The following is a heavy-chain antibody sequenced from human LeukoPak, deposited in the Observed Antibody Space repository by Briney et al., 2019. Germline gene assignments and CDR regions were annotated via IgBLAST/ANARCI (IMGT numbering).Heavy chain of an antibody. V-gene: IGHV1-18*01. D-gene: IGHD1-14*01. CDR1: GYTFTTYG. CDR3: VRDFSYIPDY. CDR2: ISAYDGLR. Sequence: ASVKVSCKASGYTFTTYGISWDRQAPGLGLERMAWISAYDGLRNDAQKFQGRVTTTIDTSTNTAYMELRSLRSDDTAVYYCVRDFSYIPDYWGQGTLVIVSS. J-gene: IGHJ4*02.